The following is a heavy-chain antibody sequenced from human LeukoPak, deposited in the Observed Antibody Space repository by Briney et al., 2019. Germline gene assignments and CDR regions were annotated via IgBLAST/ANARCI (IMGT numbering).Heavy chain of an antibody. D-gene: IGHD2-2*01. CDR3: AETSNIVVVPAAISAYYYYMDV. Sequence: SETLSLTCTVSGGSISSSSYYWGWIRQPPGEGLEWIGSIYYSGSTYYNPSLKSRVTISVDTSKNQFSLKLSSVTAADTAVYYCAETSNIVVVPAAISAYYYYMDVWGKGTTVTVSS. V-gene: IGHV4-39*01. J-gene: IGHJ6*03. CDR2: IYYSGST. CDR1: GGSISSSSYY.